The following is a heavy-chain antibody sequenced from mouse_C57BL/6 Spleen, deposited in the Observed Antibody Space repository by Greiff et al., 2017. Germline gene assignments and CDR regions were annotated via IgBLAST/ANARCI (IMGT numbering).Heavy chain of an antibody. CDR2: IYPGSGST. V-gene: IGHV1-55*01. Sequence: QVQLQQPGAELVKPGASVKMSCKASGYTFTSYWITWVKQRPGQGLEWIGDIYPGSGSTNYNEKFKGKATLTVDKSSSTAYMQLSSLTSEDSAVYYGARSDGYDDDWGEVITLTVSS. CDR1: GYTFTSYW. J-gene: IGHJ2*01. D-gene: IGHD2-2*01. CDR3: ARSDGYDDD.